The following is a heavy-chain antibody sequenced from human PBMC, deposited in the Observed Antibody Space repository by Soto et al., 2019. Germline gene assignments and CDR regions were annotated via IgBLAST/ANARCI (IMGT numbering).Heavy chain of an antibody. CDR1: GYTFTSYA. Sequence: ASVKVSCKASGYTFTSYAMDWVRQATGQGLEWMGWMNPNSGNTGYAQKFQGRVTMTRNTSISTAYMELSSLRSEDTAVYYCARGSYYDFWSGYYGYYFDYWGQGTLVTVSS. D-gene: IGHD3-3*01. CDR2: MNPNSGNT. CDR3: ARGSYYDFWSGYYGYYFDY. V-gene: IGHV1-8*02. J-gene: IGHJ4*02.